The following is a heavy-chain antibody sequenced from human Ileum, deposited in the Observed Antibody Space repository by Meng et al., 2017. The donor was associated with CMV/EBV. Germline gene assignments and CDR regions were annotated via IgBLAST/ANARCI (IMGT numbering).Heavy chain of an antibody. Sequence: GESLKISCTASGFSVGSNYMTWIRQAPERGLELVSVIYVNGKTQYADSVKGRFTISRDNAKNSLYLQMNSLRAEDTAVYYCARDDVAGGIDYWGQGTLVTVSS. D-gene: IGHD6-19*01. J-gene: IGHJ4*02. CDR2: IYVNGKT. V-gene: IGHV3-66*01. CDR3: ARDDVAGGIDY. CDR1: GFSVGSNY.